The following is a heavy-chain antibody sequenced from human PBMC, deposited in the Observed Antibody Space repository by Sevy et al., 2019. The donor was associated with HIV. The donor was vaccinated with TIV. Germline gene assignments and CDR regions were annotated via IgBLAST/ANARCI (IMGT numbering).Heavy chain of an antibody. CDR2: IIPSGGST. J-gene: IGHJ4*02. CDR1: GYTFPTFY. V-gene: IGHV1-46*01. Sequence: TSVKVSCKTSGYTFPTFYVHWVRQAPGQGLEWMGIIIPSGGSTTCAQKFQGRVTMTRDTSTSTVYMELRSLRSEDTAVYYCASGTGVWGQGTPVTVSS. CDR3: ASGTGV. D-gene: IGHD1-26*01.